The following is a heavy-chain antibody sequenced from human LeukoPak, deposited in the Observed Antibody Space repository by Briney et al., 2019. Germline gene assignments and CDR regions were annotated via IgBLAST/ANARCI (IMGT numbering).Heavy chain of an antibody. CDR2: IYYSGST. V-gene: IGHV4-39*07. D-gene: IGHD6-13*01. J-gene: IGHJ5*02. CDR1: GGSISSTSYY. CDR3: ARVDRIAAAGAFDP. Sequence: SETLSLTCTVSGGSISSTSYYWGWIRQPPGKGLEWIGSIYYSGSTYYNPSLKSRVTISVDRSKNQFSLKLSSVTAADTAVYYCARVDRIAAAGAFDPWGQGTLVTVSS.